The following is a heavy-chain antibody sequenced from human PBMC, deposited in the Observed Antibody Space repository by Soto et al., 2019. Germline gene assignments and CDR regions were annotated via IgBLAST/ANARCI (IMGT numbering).Heavy chain of an antibody. Sequence: PGGSLRLSCAASGFTFSNLAMSWVRQAPGKGLEWVSAIRSSGDKTYYADSVKGRFTISRDNSKSTLYLQMNSLRAEDTAVYYCAKLPVAGSSTFDYWGQGIPVTVS. V-gene: IGHV3-23*01. CDR2: IRSSGDKT. D-gene: IGHD6-19*01. J-gene: IGHJ4*02. CDR1: GFTFSNLA. CDR3: AKLPVAGSSTFDY.